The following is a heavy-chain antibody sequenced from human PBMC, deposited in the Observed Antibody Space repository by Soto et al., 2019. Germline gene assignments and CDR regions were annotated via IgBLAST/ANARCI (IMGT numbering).Heavy chain of an antibody. D-gene: IGHD2-15*01. J-gene: IGHJ5*02. Sequence: SSETLSLTCTVSVRSVSTGSYHWSWIWQPPVTGLEWIGKIIFTGSARYTPTLRNRLTMPVDTSTDQFSRTLTSVTAADTAVYYCGREADPLFCSGPRCYGGWFDAWGQGTLVTVS. V-gene: IGHV4-61*01. CDR3: GREADPLFCSGPRCYGGWFDA. CDR2: IIFTGSA. CDR1: VRSVSTGSYH.